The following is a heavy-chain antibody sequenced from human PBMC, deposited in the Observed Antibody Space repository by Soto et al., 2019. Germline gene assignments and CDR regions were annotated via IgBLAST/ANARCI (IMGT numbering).Heavy chain of an antibody. D-gene: IGHD3-10*01. CDR3: AKDPAVGYYGSGSYYNFGWFDS. V-gene: IGHV3-30*18. Sequence: GGSLRLSCAASGFTFSSYGIHWVRQAPGKGLEWVSVISYDGRNEYYADSVKGRFTISRDNSKNTVYLQMSSLRPEDTAVYYCAKDPAVGYYGSGSYYNFGWFDSWGQGSLVTVSS. CDR2: ISYDGRNE. CDR1: GFTFSSYG. J-gene: IGHJ5*01.